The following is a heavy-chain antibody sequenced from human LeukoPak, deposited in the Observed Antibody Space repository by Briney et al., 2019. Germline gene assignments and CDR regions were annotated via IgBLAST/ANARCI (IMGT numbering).Heavy chain of an antibody. CDR3: AKDLSSWYGYYYGMDV. D-gene: IGHD6-13*01. Sequence: GGSLRLSCAGSGFPFSSDAMNWVRQAPGKGLEWVASISGSTGSTQYADSVKGRFTVSRDNSKNTLYLQMNSLRADDTAVYHCAKDLSSWYGYYYGMDVWGQGTTVTVSS. CDR2: ISGSTGST. CDR1: GFPFSSDA. J-gene: IGHJ6*02. V-gene: IGHV3-23*01.